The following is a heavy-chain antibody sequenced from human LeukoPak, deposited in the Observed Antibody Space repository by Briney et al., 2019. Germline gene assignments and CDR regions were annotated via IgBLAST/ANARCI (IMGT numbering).Heavy chain of an antibody. J-gene: IGHJ4*02. Sequence: PGGSLRLSCAASGFTFSSYEMNWVRQAPGKGLEWVSLIYSGGTTYYADSVKGRFTISRDNSKNTLYLQMNGLRAEDTAVYYCARRAGGYSHPYDYWGQGILVTVSS. CDR1: GFTFSSYE. CDR2: IYSGGTT. V-gene: IGHV3-53*01. CDR3: ARRAGGYSHPYDY. D-gene: IGHD4-23*01.